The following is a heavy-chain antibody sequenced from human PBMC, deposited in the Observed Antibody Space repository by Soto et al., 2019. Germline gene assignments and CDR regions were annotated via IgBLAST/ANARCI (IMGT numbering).Heavy chain of an antibody. V-gene: IGHV3-13*01. J-gene: IGHJ6*03. CDR2: IGTAGDT. D-gene: IGHD6-13*01. CDR3: ARGAEYSSSWYGDYYYYYMAV. CDR1: GFTFSSYD. Sequence: PGGSLRLSCAASGFTFSSYDMHWGRQATGKGLEWVSAIGTAGDTYYPGSVKGRFTISRENAKNSLYLQMNSLRAGDTAVYYCARGAEYSSSWYGDYYYYYMAVWGKGTTVTVSS.